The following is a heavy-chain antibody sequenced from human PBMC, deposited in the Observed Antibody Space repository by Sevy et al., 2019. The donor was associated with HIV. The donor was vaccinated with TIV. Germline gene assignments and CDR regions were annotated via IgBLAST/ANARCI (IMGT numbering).Heavy chain of an antibody. CDR3: AGALAWGGFDS. V-gene: IGHV4-59*08. CDR2: IYYNGNT. D-gene: IGHD1-26*01. CDR1: GGSFTSLY. Sequence: SETLSLTCTVSGGSFTSLYWGWIRQPPGKGLEWIADIYYNGNTNYNPSLKSRVTISLDTSKNQFSLSLTSVTAADTAIYFCAGALAWGGFDSWGQGTLVTVSS. J-gene: IGHJ5*01.